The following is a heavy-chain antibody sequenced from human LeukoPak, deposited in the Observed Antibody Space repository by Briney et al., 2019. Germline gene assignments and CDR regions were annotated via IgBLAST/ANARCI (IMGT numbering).Heavy chain of an antibody. CDR3: AKDRINGWYRFDY. J-gene: IGHJ4*02. D-gene: IGHD6-19*01. CDR2: INHSGST. Sequence: PSETLSLTSAVYGGSFSGYYWSWSRQPPGKGLEWSGEINHSGSTNYNPSLKSRVTISVDTSKNQFSLKLSSVTAADTAVYYCAKDRINGWYRFDYWGQGTLVTVSS. CDR1: GGSFSGYY. V-gene: IGHV4-34*01.